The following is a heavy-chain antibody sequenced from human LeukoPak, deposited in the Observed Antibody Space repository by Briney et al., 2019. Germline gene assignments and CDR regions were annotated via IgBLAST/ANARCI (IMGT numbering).Heavy chain of an antibody. CDR2: TYYRSNWHN. CDR1: GDSVSSNSAA. CDR3: ARGSAFDM. J-gene: IGHJ3*02. Sequence: SQTLSRTCAISGDSVSSNSAAWNWIRQSPSRGLEWLGRTYYRSNWHNDYAVSVKSRITINSDTSNNQFSLQLNSVTPADTAVYYCARGSAFDMWGQGTMVTVSS. V-gene: IGHV6-1*01.